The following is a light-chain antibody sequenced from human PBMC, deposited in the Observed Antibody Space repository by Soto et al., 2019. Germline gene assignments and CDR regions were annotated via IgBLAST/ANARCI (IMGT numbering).Light chain of an antibody. V-gene: IGKV3-20*01. Sequence: EVVLTQSPGTLSLSPGERATLSCRASENVSNNYLAWYQQKPGQAPRLLIFGSSDRAAGIPDRFSGSGSGTAFTITISRLEPEDFAVYYCQQYGSSPPYTFGQGTKLEIK. CDR3: QQYGSSPPYT. CDR1: ENVSNNY. J-gene: IGKJ2*01. CDR2: GSS.